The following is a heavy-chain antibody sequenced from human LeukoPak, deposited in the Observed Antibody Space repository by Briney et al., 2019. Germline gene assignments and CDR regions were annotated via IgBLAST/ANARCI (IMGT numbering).Heavy chain of an antibody. CDR1: GFTFSSYW. J-gene: IGHJ3*02. CDR2: IKQDGSEK. V-gene: IGHV3-7*01. CDR3: ARGWGDCTTVSCYTGGDVFDM. Sequence: GGSLRLSCVASGFTFSSYWMSWVRQAPGKGLEWVANIKQDGSEKYYVDSVKGRFTISRDNAKNSLFLQMNSLRAEDTAVYYCARGWGDCTTVSCYTGGDVFDMWGQGTMVTDSS. D-gene: IGHD2-2*02.